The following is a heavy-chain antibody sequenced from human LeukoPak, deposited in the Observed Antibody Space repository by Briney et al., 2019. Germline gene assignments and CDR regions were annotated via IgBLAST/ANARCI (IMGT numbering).Heavy chain of an antibody. J-gene: IGHJ5*02. Sequence: SQTLSLTCTVSGGSISSGAYYWTWIRQHPGKGLEWIGFMYCRGSTYYNPSLKSRIIISVDTYKNQFSLKLSSVTAADTAVYYCARLDCSGGSCYSVDHWGQGTLVTVSS. CDR1: GGSISSGAYY. CDR2: MYCRGST. CDR3: ARLDCSGGSCYSVDH. V-gene: IGHV4-31*03. D-gene: IGHD2-15*01.